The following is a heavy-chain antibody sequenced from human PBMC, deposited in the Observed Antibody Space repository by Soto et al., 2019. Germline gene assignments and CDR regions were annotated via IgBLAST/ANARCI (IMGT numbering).Heavy chain of an antibody. CDR1: GFSLSTRGMC. D-gene: IGHD6-13*01. V-gene: IGHV2-70*01. CDR2: IDWDDVS. CDR3: ARMALGSRSWSKRPFDN. Sequence: SGPTLVNPTQPLTLTCSFSGFSLSTRGMCVSWIRQPPGKALEWLGLIDWDDVSYYTTSLETGTSLKPTLIISKDTPKNQVVLTMTNVDPVDTATYYCARMALGSRSWSKRPFDNWGQGILVTVSS. J-gene: IGHJ4*02.